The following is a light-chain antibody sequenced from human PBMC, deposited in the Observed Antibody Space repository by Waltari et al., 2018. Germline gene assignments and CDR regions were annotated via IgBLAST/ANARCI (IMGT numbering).Light chain of an antibody. Sequence: EIVLTQSPATLSLSPGERATLSCRASQSVSSYLAWYQQKPGQAPRLLIYDASNWATGIPARFSGSGSGTDFTLTISSLEPEDFAVYYCQQRSNWPWTFGQGTKVESK. V-gene: IGKV3-11*01. CDR3: QQRSNWPWT. CDR1: QSVSSY. CDR2: DAS. J-gene: IGKJ1*01.